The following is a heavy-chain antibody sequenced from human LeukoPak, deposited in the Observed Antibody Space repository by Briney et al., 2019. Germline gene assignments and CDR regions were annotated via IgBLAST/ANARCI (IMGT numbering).Heavy chain of an antibody. Sequence: SVKVSCKASGYTFTSYYMHWVRQAPGQGLEWMGRIIPIFGTANYAQKFQGRVTITTDESTSTAYMELSSLRSEDTAVYYCARAYCSSTSCRPNRFDYWGQGTLVTVSS. J-gene: IGHJ4*02. CDR3: ARAYCSSTSCRPNRFDY. CDR1: GYTFTSYY. D-gene: IGHD2-2*01. V-gene: IGHV1-69*05. CDR2: IIPIFGTA.